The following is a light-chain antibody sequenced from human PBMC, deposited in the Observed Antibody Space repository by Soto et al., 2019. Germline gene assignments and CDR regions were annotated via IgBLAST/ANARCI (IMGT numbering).Light chain of an antibody. CDR1: SSNIGSNT. CDR2: THS. V-gene: IGLV1-44*01. CDR3: GAWDDSLNTYV. J-gene: IGLJ1*01. Sequence: QSVLTQPPSASGTPGQRVTISCSGSSSNIGSNTANWYQQLPGTAPKLLIYTHSQRPSGFPDRFSASTSGTSASLAISGYQSDDEADYYCGAWDDSLNTYVFGTGTKLTVL.